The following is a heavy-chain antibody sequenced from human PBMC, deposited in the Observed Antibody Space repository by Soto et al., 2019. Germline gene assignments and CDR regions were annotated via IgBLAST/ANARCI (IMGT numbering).Heavy chain of an antibody. Sequence: ASVKVSCKASGYTFTSYGISWVRQAPGQGLEWMGWISAYNGNTNYAQKLQGRVTMTTDTSTSTAYMELRSLRSDDTAVYYCASCASTSCYAPGAAFDIWGQGTMVTGSS. J-gene: IGHJ3*02. V-gene: IGHV1-18*01. CDR2: ISAYNGNT. CDR1: GYTFTSYG. CDR3: ASCASTSCYAPGAAFDI. D-gene: IGHD2-2*01.